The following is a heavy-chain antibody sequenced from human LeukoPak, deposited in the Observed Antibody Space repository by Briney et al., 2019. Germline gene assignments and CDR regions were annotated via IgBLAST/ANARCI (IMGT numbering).Heavy chain of an antibody. J-gene: IGHJ4*02. Sequence: GRSLRLSCAASGFTFSSYAMHWVRQAPGKGLEWVAVISYDGSNKYYADSVKGRFTISRDNSKNTLYLQVNSLRAEDTAVYYCARALVVPAAPLDYWGQGTLVTVSS. CDR2: ISYDGSNK. V-gene: IGHV3-30*04. CDR1: GFTFSSYA. CDR3: ARALVVPAAPLDY. D-gene: IGHD2-2*01.